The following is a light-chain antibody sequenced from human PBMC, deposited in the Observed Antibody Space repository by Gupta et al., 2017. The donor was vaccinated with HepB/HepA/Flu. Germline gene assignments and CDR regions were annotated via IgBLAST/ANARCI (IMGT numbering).Light chain of an antibody. CDR2: INSDGSN. Sequence: FIVTQSPSASASLGTSVKLTCTLTSVYSTYPIACHHQQPGKRPHYLMKINSDGSNKRRDGIPDRFSGSSSGDERYLTISSLQSDDEGDYYCQTWGPGFSVAFGGGTKLTVL. CDR3: QTWGPGFSVA. V-gene: IGLV4-69*01. CDR1: SVYSTYP. J-gene: IGLJ2*01.